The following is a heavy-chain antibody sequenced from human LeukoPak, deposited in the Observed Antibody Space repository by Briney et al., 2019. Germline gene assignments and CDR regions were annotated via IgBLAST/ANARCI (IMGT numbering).Heavy chain of an antibody. CDR2: INPNSGGT. J-gene: IGHJ4*02. CDR3: ARMPDILTDFDY. V-gene: IGHV1-2*02. CDR1: GYTFTGYY. Sequence: ASVMVSCKASGYTFTGYYMHWVRQAPGQGLEWMGWINPNSGGTNYAQKFQGRVTMTRDTSISTAYMDLSRLRSDDTAVYYCARMPDILTDFDYWGQGTLVTVSS. D-gene: IGHD3-9*01.